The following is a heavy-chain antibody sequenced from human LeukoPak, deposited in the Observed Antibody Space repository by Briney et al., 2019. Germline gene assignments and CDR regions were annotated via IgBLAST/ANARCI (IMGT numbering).Heavy chain of an antibody. CDR3: PKARVAEAGPYSYYVMDV. Sequence: GGSLRLSCAASGFTFSSYAMSWVRQAPGKGLEGVSAISRSGGSTYYADSAKGRFPIFRDNSKNTLYLQMTTLRAEQTAVYYCPKARVAEAGPYSYYVMDVWGQGTTVTVSS. CDR1: GFTFSSYA. CDR2: ISRSGGST. V-gene: IGHV3-23*01. D-gene: IGHD6-13*01. J-gene: IGHJ6*02.